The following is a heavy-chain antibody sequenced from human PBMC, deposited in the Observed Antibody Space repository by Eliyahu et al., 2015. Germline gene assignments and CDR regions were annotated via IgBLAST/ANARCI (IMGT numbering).Heavy chain of an antibody. CDR2: ISSSRSTI. CDR3: ARGGAARPDY. CDR1: GFTFSNYG. J-gene: IGHJ4*02. D-gene: IGHD6-6*01. V-gene: IGHV3-48*02. Sequence: EVQLXQXGGGLVQPGGSLRLSXAXSGFTFSNYGMNWVRQASGKGLEWVSYISSSRSTINYADSVKGRFTISRDNAKNSLYLQMNSLRDEDTAVYYCARGGAARPDYWGQGTLVTVSS.